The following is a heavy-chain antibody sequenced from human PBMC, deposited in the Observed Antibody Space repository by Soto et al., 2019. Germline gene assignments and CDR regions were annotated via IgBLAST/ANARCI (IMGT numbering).Heavy chain of an antibody. J-gene: IGHJ6*02. V-gene: IGHV1-18*01. CDR3: AREGVAPYYYYGMDV. CDR1: GYTFTRSG. D-gene: IGHD5-12*01. Sequence: QVQLVQSGAEVKKPGASVKVSCKASGYTFTRSGIIWVRQAPGQGLEWMGWISTYNGDTNYAQTFQGRVTMTTDTPTSTVHMEVRSLKSDDTAVYYCAREGVAPYYYYGMDVWGQGTPVTVSS. CDR2: ISTYNGDT.